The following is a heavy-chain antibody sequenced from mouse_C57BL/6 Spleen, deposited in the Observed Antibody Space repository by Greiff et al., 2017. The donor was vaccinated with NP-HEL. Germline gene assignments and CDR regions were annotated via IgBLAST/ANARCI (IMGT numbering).Heavy chain of an antibody. Sequence: EVQLQQSGAELVKPGASVKFSCTASGFNIKDYYMHWVKQRPEQALEWIGRIDPEDVEPKYAPKFLGKATRTADTSSNTAYLQLSSLTSEDTAVYYWASSYDYDRYFDYWGQGTTLTVSS. CDR1: GFNIKDYY. D-gene: IGHD2-4*01. CDR3: ASSYDYDRYFDY. CDR2: IDPEDVEP. J-gene: IGHJ2*01. V-gene: IGHV14-2*01.